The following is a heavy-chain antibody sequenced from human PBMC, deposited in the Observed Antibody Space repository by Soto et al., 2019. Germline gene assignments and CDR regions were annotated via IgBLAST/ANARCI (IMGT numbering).Heavy chain of an antibody. V-gene: IGHV1-18*04. Sequence: EASVKVSCKASGYTFTSYYMHWVRQAPGQGLEWMGWISAYNGNTNYAQKLQGRVTMTTDTSTSTAYMELRSLRSDDTAVYYCARGGSPLYGDYADNWFDPWGQGTLVTVPS. CDR3: ARGGSPLYGDYADNWFDP. CDR2: ISAYNGNT. D-gene: IGHD4-17*01. CDR1: GYTFTSYY. J-gene: IGHJ5*02.